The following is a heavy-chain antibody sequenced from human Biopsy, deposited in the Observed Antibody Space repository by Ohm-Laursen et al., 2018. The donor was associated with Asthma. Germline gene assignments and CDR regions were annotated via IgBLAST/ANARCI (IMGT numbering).Heavy chain of an antibody. CDR1: GGSLSSGPYY. J-gene: IGHJ5*02. V-gene: IGHV4-31*03. D-gene: IGHD4-17*01. CDR3: ARTTYGDDGFDP. CDR2: INYSGST. Sequence: TLSLTCTVSGGSLSSGPYYWSWVRQHPGKGLEWIGYINYSGSTFYSPSLESRVTVSVDTSKNQFSLKLSSVTAADTAVYYCARTTYGDDGFDPWGQGTLVTVSS.